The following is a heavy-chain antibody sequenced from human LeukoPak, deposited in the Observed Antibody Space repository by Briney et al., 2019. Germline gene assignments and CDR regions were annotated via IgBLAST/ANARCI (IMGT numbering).Heavy chain of an antibody. J-gene: IGHJ3*02. Sequence: GASVKVSCKASGYTFTGYYMHWVRQAPGQGLEWMGWINPNSGGTNYAQKFQGRVTMTRDTSISTAYMELSRLRSDDTVVYYCAREDPNGTHAFDIWGQGTMVTVSS. D-gene: IGHD1-1*01. V-gene: IGHV1-2*02. CDR3: AREDPNGTHAFDI. CDR1: GYTFTGYY. CDR2: INPNSGGT.